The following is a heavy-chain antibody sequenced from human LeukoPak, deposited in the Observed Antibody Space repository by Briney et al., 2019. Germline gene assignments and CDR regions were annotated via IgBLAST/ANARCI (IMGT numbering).Heavy chain of an antibody. J-gene: IGHJ1*01. CDR2: INPNSGGT. D-gene: IGHD2-21*02. V-gene: IGHV1-2*02. Sequence: XXFXXXYMHWVRQAPGQGLEWMGWINPNSGGTNYAQKFQGRVTITRETAISTAYMERSRLRADETAVYYCARPPCGGDCYSEYFQHWGQGTLVTVSS. CDR1: XXFXXXY. CDR3: ARPPCGGDCYSEYFQH.